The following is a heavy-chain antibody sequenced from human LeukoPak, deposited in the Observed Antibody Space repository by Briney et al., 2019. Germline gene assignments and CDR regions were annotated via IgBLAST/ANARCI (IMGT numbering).Heavy chain of an antibody. CDR1: GFTFSSYA. D-gene: IGHD2-21*02. J-gene: IGHJ5*02. V-gene: IGHV4-30-4*01. CDR2: VFYSGST. Sequence: LRLSCAASGFTFSSYAMSWIRQPPGKGLEWIGYVFYSGSTYYNPSPKSRVTISVDRSKNQFSLNLRSVTAADAAVYYCARVTKPLVVVTAWGQGTLVTVSS. CDR3: ARVTKPLVVVTA.